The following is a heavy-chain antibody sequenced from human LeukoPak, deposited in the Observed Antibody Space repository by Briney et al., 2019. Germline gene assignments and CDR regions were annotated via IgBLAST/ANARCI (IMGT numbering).Heavy chain of an antibody. V-gene: IGHV1-18*01. CDR3: ARYYYDSSEPYYFDY. CDR2: ISAYNGNT. CDR1: GYTFTSYG. D-gene: IGHD3-22*01. Sequence: ASVKVSCKASGYTFTSYGISWVRQAPGQGLEWMGWISAYNGNTNYAQKLQGRVTMTTDTSTSTAYMELRSLRSDDTAVYYCARYYYDSSEPYYFDYWGQGTLVTVFS. J-gene: IGHJ4*02.